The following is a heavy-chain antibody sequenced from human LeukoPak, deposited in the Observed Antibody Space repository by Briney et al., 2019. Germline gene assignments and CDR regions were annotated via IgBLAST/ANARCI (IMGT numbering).Heavy chain of an antibody. Sequence: GASVKVSCKASGYTFTGYYIHWVRQAPGQGLEWMGWISAYNGNTNYAQKLQGRVTMTTDTSTSTAYMELRSLRSDDTAVYYCARIQTYYDFWSGYQLDYWGQGTLVTVSS. V-gene: IGHV1-18*04. CDR2: ISAYNGNT. D-gene: IGHD3-3*01. J-gene: IGHJ4*02. CDR1: GYTFTGYY. CDR3: ARIQTYYDFWSGYQLDY.